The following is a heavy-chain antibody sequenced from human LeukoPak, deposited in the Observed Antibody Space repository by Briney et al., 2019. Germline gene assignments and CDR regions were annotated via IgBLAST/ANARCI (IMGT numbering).Heavy chain of an antibody. CDR1: GFTFSSYW. Sequence: PGGSLRLSCAASGFTFSSYWMTWVRLPPGQGLQWVANIKQDGSEKYYVDSVKGRFTISRDNAKNSLRLQMNSLRAEDTAVYYCAREVLYYDSSGSWKSYFDLWGRGTLVTVSS. J-gene: IGHJ2*01. V-gene: IGHV3-7*01. CDR3: AREVLYYDSSGSWKSYFDL. CDR2: IKQDGSEK. D-gene: IGHD3-22*01.